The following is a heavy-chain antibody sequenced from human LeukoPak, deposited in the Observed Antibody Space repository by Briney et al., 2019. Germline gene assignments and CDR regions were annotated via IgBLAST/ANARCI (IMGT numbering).Heavy chain of an antibody. V-gene: IGHV4-34*01. CDR1: GGSFSGYY. J-gene: IGHJ4*02. CDR2: INHSGST. CDR3: ARERYGGYLEPFDY. D-gene: IGHD5-12*01. Sequence: PSETLSLTCAVYGGSFSGYYWSWIRQPPGKGLEWIREINHSGSTNYNPSLKSRVTISVDTSKNQFSLKLSSVTAADTAVYYCARERYGGYLEPFDYWGQGTLVTVSS.